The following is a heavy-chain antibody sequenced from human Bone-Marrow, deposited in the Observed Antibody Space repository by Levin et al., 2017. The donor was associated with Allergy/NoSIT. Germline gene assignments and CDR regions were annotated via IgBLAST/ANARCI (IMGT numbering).Heavy chain of an antibody. CDR1: GFTFSSYE. J-gene: IGHJ4*02. D-gene: IGHD3-3*01. V-gene: IGHV3-48*03. Sequence: SCAASGFTFSSYEMNWVRQAPGKGLEWVSYISSSGSTIYYADSVKGRFTISRDNAKNSLYLQMNSLRAEDTAVYYCARAETIFGVVPIDYWGQGTLVTVSS. CDR2: ISSSGSTI. CDR3: ARAETIFGVVPIDY.